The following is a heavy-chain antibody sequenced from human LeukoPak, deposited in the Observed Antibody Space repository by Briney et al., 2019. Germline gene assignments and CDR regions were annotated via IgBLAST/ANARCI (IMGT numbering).Heavy chain of an antibody. CDR1: GFTFSSYE. J-gene: IGHJ6*02. CDR2: ISTSGSTI. CDR3: ARVGSGYYPRSGYYYYGMDV. V-gene: IGHV3-48*03. Sequence: QPGGSLRLSCAASGFTFSSYEMNWVRQAPGKGPEWVSYISTSGSTIYYADSVRGRFTISRDNAKNSLYLQMNSLRAEDTAVYYCARVGSGYYPRSGYYYYGMDVWGQGTTVTVSS. D-gene: IGHD3-3*01.